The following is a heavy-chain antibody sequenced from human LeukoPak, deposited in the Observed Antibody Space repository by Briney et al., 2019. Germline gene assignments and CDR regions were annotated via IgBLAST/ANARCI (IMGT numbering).Heavy chain of an antibody. CDR1: GGSISSFY. Sequence: PSETLSLTCTVSGGSISSFYWSWIRQPPGKGLEWIGYIYYTGSTNYNSSLKSRVTISVDTSKNQFSLNLSSVTAADTAMYYCATSITRTTYAFDIWGQGTMVTVSS. V-gene: IGHV4-59*01. CDR2: IYYTGST. D-gene: IGHD1-7*01. CDR3: ATSITRTTYAFDI. J-gene: IGHJ3*02.